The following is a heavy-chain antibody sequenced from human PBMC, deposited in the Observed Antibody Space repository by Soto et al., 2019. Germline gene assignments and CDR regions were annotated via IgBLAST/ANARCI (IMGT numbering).Heavy chain of an antibody. V-gene: IGHV1-3*01. CDR2: IDAGNGNT. D-gene: IGHD2-15*01. CDR3: ARDLGGWPDY. Sequence: GASVKVSCKASGYTFTSYAMHWVRQAPGQRLEWMGWIDAGNGNTKYSQKFQGRVTITRDTSASTAYMELSGLGSEDTAVYYCARDLGGWPDYWGQGTLVTVSS. J-gene: IGHJ4*02. CDR1: GYTFTSYA.